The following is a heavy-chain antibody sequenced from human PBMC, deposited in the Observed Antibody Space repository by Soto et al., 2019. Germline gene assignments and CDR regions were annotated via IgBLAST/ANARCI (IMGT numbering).Heavy chain of an antibody. CDR2: IKSKTDGGTT. D-gene: IGHD5-12*01. CDR3: TTDSPGYSGYEDYYYYGMDV. CDR1: GSIFRNAW. V-gene: IGHV3-15*07. Sequence: GASQRLSCAASGSIFRNAWMYWVRQAPGQGLEWVGRIKSKTDGGTTDYAAPVKGRFTISRDDSKTTLYLQMNSLKTEDTAVYYCTTDSPGYSGYEDYYYYGMDVWGQGT. J-gene: IGHJ6*02.